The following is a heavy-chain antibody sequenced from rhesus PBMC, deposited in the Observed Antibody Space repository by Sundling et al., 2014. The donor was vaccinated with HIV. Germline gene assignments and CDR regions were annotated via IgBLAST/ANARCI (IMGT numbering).Heavy chain of an antibody. V-gene: IGHV4-106*01. Sequence: QVQLQESGPGLVKPSETLSLTCAVSGGSISGDYGWGWIRQPPGKELEWIGSIYGSGGNTYYNPSLKSRVTISTDTSQNQFSLRLTSVTAADTAVYFCARLLVGSFDVWGPGVLVTVSS. CDR3: ARLLVGSFDV. J-gene: IGHJ5-1*01. CDR2: IYGSGGNT. D-gene: IGHD2-21*01. CDR1: GGSISGDYG.